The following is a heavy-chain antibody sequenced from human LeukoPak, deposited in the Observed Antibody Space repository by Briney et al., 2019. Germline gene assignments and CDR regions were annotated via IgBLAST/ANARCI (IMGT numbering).Heavy chain of an antibody. V-gene: IGHV3-30*04. D-gene: IGHD2-2*01. CDR3: VRVGATARIPAAMQGGPYFAY. Sequence: GGSLRLSCAASGFTFSGYALHWVRQAPGKGLEWVAVISYDGSNKYYADSVKGRFTISRDNSENTLYLQMNSLIDEDTAVYYCVRVGATARIPAAMQGGPYFAYWGQGTLVTVSS. CDR1: GFTFSGYA. J-gene: IGHJ4*02. CDR2: ISYDGSNK.